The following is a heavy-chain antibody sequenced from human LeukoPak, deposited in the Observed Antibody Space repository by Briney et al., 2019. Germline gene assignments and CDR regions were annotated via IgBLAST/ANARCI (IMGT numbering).Heavy chain of an antibody. Sequence: PGGSLRLSCAASGFTFSDYYMSWIRQAPGKGLEWVSYISSSGSTIYYADSVKGRFTISRDNAKNSLYLQMNSLRAEDTAVYYCARDYYDSSGCCRFDYWGQGTLVTVSS. CDR3: ARDYYDSSGCCRFDY. CDR2: ISSSGSTI. D-gene: IGHD3-22*01. CDR1: GFTFSDYY. V-gene: IGHV3-11*01. J-gene: IGHJ4*02.